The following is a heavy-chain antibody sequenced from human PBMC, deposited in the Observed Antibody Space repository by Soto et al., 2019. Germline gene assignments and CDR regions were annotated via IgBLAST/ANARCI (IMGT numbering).Heavy chain of an antibody. CDR1: GFTFSSYE. CDR3: ARGYVDTGPRGDMDV. J-gene: IGHJ6*02. Sequence: PGGSLRLSCEDSGFTFSSYEIQLVRQAPGTGPAWISYIISSGDTIYYSESVEGRFTTSRDNAKNSLFLQMNRLRAEDTAVYQCARGYVDTGPRGDMDVGGQGPTVTVSS. D-gene: IGHD5-18*01. CDR2: IISSGDTI. V-gene: IGHV3-48*03.